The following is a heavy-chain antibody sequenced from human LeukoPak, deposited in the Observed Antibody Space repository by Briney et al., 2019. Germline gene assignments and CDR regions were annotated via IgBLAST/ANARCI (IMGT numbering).Heavy chain of an antibody. CDR2: MNPNSGNT. D-gene: IGHD1-26*01. CDR3: ASQWELSDGYDY. V-gene: IGHV1-8*01. Sequence: ASLKVSCKASGYTFTSYDINWVRQATGQGLEWMGWMNPNSGNTGYAQKFQGRVTMTTDTSTSTAYMELRSLRSDDTAVYYCASQWELSDGYDYWGQGTLVTVSS. J-gene: IGHJ4*02. CDR1: GYTFTSYD.